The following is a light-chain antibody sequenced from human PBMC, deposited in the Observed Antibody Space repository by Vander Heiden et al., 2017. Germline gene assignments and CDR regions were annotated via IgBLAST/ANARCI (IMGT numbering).Light chain of an antibody. V-gene: IGLV2-14*03. Sequence: QSPLTQPASVSVSPAQSITISCTGTSNDIGGSKYVSWYQQHPGKVPELIIYDVTNRPSGVYDRFSGSKSGNTASLTISALQPEDEADYYCNSYTSTSTLVFGGGTKLTVL. CDR1: SNDIGGSKY. CDR2: DVT. J-gene: IGLJ2*01. CDR3: NSYTSTSTLV.